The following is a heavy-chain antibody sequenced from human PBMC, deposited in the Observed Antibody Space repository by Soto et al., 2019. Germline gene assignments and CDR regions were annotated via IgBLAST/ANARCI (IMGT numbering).Heavy chain of an antibody. J-gene: IGHJ4*02. D-gene: IGHD1-26*01. CDR1: GYSISSSNW. V-gene: IGHV4-28*01. CDR2: IYYSGTT. CDR3: ARREIQGPIDY. Sequence: QVQLQESGPGLVKPSDTLSLTCAVSGYSISSSNWWGWIRQPPGKGLEWIGYIYYSGTTYYNPSLKCRVTRSVTTCTLSFYQELTSLTAVDTAVSYCARREIQGPIDYWGQGTLVTVSS.